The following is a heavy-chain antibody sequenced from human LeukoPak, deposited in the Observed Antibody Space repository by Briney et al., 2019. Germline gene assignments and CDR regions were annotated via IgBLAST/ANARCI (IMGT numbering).Heavy chain of an antibody. CDR3: ARGAALVTHKYFDY. CDR2: IHSSGST. Sequence: SETLSLTCTVSDGSIREYYWSWIRQSPGKGLEWIGYIHSSGSTVYNPSLESRVTFSVGAPRNHFYLNMTSVTAADTAVYYCARGAALVTHKYFDYWGPGTLVTVSS. D-gene: IGHD5-18*01. V-gene: IGHV4-59*08. J-gene: IGHJ4*02. CDR1: DGSIREYY.